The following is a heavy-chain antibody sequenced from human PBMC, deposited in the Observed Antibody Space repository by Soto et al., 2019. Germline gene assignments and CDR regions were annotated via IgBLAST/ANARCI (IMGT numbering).Heavy chain of an antibody. CDR2: INHSGST. CDR3: ARLAVAGTRGY. V-gene: IGHV4-34*01. J-gene: IGHJ4*02. Sequence: QVQLQQWGAGLLKPSETLSLTCAVYGGSFSGYYWSWIRQPPGKGLEWIGEINHSGSTNYNPSLKRRVTIAVYTSKNQFSLRLSSVTAADTAVYYSARLAVAGTRGYGGQGTLVTFSS. CDR1: GGSFSGYY. D-gene: IGHD6-19*01.